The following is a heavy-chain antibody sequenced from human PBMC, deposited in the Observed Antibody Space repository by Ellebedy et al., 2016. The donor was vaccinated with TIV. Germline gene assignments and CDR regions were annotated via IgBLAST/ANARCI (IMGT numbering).Heavy chain of an antibody. Sequence: GESLKISCAVFGFTFSSYWMSWVRQAPGKGLEWVANIKQDGSEKYYVDSVKGRFTISRDNAKNSLYLQLNSLRAEDTAVYYCARVLGSSVWPSLPNDYWGQGILVTVSS. D-gene: IGHD6-19*01. CDR1: GFTFSSYW. CDR2: IKQDGSEK. J-gene: IGHJ4*02. V-gene: IGHV3-7*03. CDR3: ARVLGSSVWPSLPNDY.